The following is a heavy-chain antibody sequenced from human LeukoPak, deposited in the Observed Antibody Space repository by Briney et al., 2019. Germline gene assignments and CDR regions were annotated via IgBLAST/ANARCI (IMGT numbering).Heavy chain of an antibody. CDR3: ARVYSGYDFAFDV. CDR1: GYTFTSYY. CDR2: INPSGGST. J-gene: IGHJ3*01. Sequence: ASVKVSCKASGYTFTSYYMHWVRQAPGQGLEWMGIINPSGGSTSYAQKFQGRVTMTRDMSTSTVYTELSSLRSEDTAVYYCARVYSGYDFAFDVWGQGTMVTVSS. D-gene: IGHD5-12*01. V-gene: IGHV1-46*01.